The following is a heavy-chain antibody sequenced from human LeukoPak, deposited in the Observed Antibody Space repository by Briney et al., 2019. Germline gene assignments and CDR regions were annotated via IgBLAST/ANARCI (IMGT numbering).Heavy chain of an antibody. V-gene: IGHV3-48*03. CDR1: GFTFSSYE. D-gene: IGHD2-2*01. CDR3: ARADCTRCPTDY. Sequence: GGSLRLSCAASGFTFSSYEMNWVRQAPGKGLEWVSYISSSGSTIYYADSVKGRFTISRDNAKNSLYLQMNSLRAEDTAVYYCARADCTRCPTDYWGQGTLVTVSS. J-gene: IGHJ4*02. CDR2: ISSSGSTI.